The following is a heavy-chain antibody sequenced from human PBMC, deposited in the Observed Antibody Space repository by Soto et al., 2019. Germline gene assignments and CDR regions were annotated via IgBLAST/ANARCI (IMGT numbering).Heavy chain of an antibody. D-gene: IGHD5-12*01. Sequence: PSQILSLTCYISVYHVSNNTASWIWIRQSPSRGLEWLGRTFFRSKWSNDYAVSVKSRIIINADAYKNQFSLQLNSVTPEDTAVYYCAKGDTVGAYNGYAFEPWGQGTLVTVSS. V-gene: IGHV6-1*01. J-gene: IGHJ5*02. CDR1: VYHVSNNTAS. CDR3: AKGDTVGAYNGYAFEP. CDR2: TFFRSKWSN.